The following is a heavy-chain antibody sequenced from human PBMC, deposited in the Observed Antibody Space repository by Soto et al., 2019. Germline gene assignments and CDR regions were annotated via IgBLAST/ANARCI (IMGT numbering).Heavy chain of an antibody. J-gene: IGHJ6*02. CDR1: GFTVSSNY. V-gene: IGHV3-53*01. Sequence: EVQLVESGGGLIQPGGSLRLSCAASGFTVSSNYMSWVRQAPGKGLEWVSVIYSGGSTYYADSVKGRFTISRDKSNNTQELQMNRLRAEDTAVYYCARAEAEVLVAATLYYYYGMDVWGQGTPITVSS. CDR2: IYSGGST. D-gene: IGHD2-15*01. CDR3: ARAEAEVLVAATLYYYYGMDV.